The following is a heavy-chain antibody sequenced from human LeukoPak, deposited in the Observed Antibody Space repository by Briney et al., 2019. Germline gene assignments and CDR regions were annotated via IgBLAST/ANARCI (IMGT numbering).Heavy chain of an antibody. J-gene: IGHJ4*02. Sequence: EASVKVSCKASGYTFTSYYMHWVRQAPGQGLEWMGIINPSGGSTSYAQKFQGRVTMTRDTSTSTVYMELSSLRSEDTAVYYCARGYYGSGSYYILLFDYWGQGTLVTVSS. CDR1: GYTFTSYY. CDR3: ARGYYGSGSYYILLFDY. D-gene: IGHD3-10*01. CDR2: INPSGGST. V-gene: IGHV1-46*01.